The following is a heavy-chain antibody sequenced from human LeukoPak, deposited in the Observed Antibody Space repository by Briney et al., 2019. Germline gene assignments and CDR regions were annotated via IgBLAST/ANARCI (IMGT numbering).Heavy chain of an antibody. J-gene: IGHJ6*02. CDR2: IIPIFGTA. CDR3: ARSGYYGSGSYSYYGMDV. CDR1: GYTYTIYG. Sequence: SVKVSCKASGYTYTIYGMNWVRQAPGQGLEWMGGIIPIFGTANYAQKLQGRVTITADESTCTAYMELSSLRSEDTAVYYCARSGYYGSGSYSYYGMDVWGQGTTVTVSS. D-gene: IGHD3-10*01. V-gene: IGHV1-69*13.